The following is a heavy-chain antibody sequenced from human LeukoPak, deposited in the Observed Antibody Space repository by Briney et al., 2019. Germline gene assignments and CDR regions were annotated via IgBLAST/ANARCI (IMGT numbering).Heavy chain of an antibody. V-gene: IGHV1-69*06. D-gene: IGHD1-26*01. J-gene: IGHJ6*03. CDR1: GGIFSRSA. CDR3: ASGEWELGHYYYYYMAV. CDR2: ISSVFGTT. Sequence: ASVKVSCKASGGIFSRSAIGWVRQAPGQGLEWMGGISSVFGTTNYAQKFQGRVTFTADKSTRTGYMELRSLRSEDTAVYYCASGEWELGHYYYYYMAVWGKGTTVTVSS.